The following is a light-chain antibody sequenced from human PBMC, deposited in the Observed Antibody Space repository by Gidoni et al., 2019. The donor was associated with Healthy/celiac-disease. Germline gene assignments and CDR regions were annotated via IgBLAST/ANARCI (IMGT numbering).Light chain of an antibody. Sequence: DIVMTQSPLSLPVTPGEPASISCRSSQSLLHSNGYNYLDWYLQTPGQSPQLLIYLGANRASGVPDRFSGSGSGTDFTLKISRVEAEDVGVYYCMQALQTRLTFGGGTKVEIK. CDR3: MQALQTRLT. CDR2: LGA. V-gene: IGKV2-28*01. J-gene: IGKJ4*01. CDR1: QSLLHSNGYNY.